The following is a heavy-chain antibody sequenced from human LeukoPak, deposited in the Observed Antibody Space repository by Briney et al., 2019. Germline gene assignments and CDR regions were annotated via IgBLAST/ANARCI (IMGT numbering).Heavy chain of an antibody. CDR2: SYHTEST. D-gene: IGHD6-13*01. J-gene: IGHJ4*02. Sequence: SETLSLTCTVSGDSISSYYWSWIRQPPGKGLEWIGYSYHTESTNYNPSLKSRVTISVDTSKNQFSLKLSSVTAGDTAVYYCAAGYSSTWYYFDYWGQGTLVTVSS. CDR1: GDSISSYY. V-gene: IGHV4-59*01. CDR3: AAGYSSTWYYFDY.